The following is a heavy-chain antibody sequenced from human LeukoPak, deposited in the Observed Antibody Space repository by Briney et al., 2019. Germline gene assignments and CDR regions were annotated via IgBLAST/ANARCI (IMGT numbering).Heavy chain of an antibody. V-gene: IGHV3-49*03. CDR3: TRERRGYSSGWSPRFFDY. CDR2: IRSKAYGGTT. J-gene: IGHJ4*02. CDR1: GFTFGDYA. Sequence: GGSLRLSCTASGFTFGDYAMSWFRRAPGKGLEWVGFIRSKAYGGTTEYAASVKGRFTISGDDSKSIAYLQMNSLKTEDTAVYYCTRERRGYSSGWSPRFFDYWGQGTLVTVSS. D-gene: IGHD6-19*01.